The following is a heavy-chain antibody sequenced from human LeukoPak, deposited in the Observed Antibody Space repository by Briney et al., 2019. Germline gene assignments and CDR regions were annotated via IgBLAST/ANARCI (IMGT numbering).Heavy chain of an antibody. V-gene: IGHV5-51*01. Sequence: GDSLKISCRGSGYRFTTNWIGWVRQMPGKGLEWVGIIYPADSDARHSPSFRGHVTISADKSISTAYLQWSSLKASDTALYFCATRRDAYPIDYWGQGTLITVSS. CDR2: IYPADSDA. CDR1: GYRFTTNW. D-gene: IGHD5-24*01. CDR3: ATRRDAYPIDY. J-gene: IGHJ4*02.